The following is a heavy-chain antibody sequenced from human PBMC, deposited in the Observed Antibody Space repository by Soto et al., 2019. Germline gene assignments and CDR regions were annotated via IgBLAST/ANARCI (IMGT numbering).Heavy chain of an antibody. D-gene: IGHD3-22*01. Sequence: GGSLRLSCAASGFTFSDYYMSWIRQAPGKGLEWVSYISSSGSTIYYADSVKGRFTISRDNAKNSLYLQMDSLRAEDTALYYCAKGLDGSALYYYYYGMDVWGQGTTVTVSS. J-gene: IGHJ6*02. CDR3: AKGLDGSALYYYYYGMDV. CDR2: ISSSGSTI. V-gene: IGHV3-11*01. CDR1: GFTFSDYY.